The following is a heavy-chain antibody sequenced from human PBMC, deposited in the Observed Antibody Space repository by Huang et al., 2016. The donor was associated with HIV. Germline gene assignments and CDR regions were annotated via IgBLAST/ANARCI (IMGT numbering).Heavy chain of an antibody. CDR2: INPTGATT. Sequence: QVQLVQSGAEVKKPGASVKMSCKTSGYTFTTYFIHWVRQAPGQGLEWMGIINPTGATTAYAQNVQGRLTMTRDMSTSTIYLELRGLRSEDTAIYYCARGYSSGWYGVLEYWGQGTLVAVSS. D-gene: IGHD6-19*01. CDR1: GYTFTTYF. V-gene: IGHV1-46*01. J-gene: IGHJ4*02. CDR3: ARGYSSGWYGVLEY.